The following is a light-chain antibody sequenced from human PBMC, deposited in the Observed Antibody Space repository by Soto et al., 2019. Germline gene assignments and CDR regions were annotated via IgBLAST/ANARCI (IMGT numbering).Light chain of an antibody. V-gene: IGLV2-11*01. Sequence: QSVLTQPRSVSGSPGQSVTISCTGTSSDVGGYNYVSWYQHHPGKAPKLMIYDVSKRPSGVPDRFSGSKSGNTASLTISGLQAEDEADYYCCSYAGTYTFEGVFGGGTKVTVL. CDR3: CSYAGTYTFEGV. J-gene: IGLJ3*02. CDR1: SSDVGGYNY. CDR2: DVS.